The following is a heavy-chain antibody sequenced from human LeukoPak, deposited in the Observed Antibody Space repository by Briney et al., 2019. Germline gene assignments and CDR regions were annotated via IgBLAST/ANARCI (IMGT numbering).Heavy chain of an antibody. J-gene: IGHJ4*02. V-gene: IGHV3-23*01. CDR3: AKGPGVVPLWVFDY. CDR2: ISGSGGST. CDR1: GFTFSSYA. D-gene: IGHD5-18*01. Sequence: PGGSLRLSCAASGFTFSSYAMSWVRQAPGKGLEWVSAISGSGGSTYYADSVKGRFTISRDNSKNTLYLQMNSLRAEDRAGYYWAKGPGVVPLWVFDYWGQGTLVTVSS.